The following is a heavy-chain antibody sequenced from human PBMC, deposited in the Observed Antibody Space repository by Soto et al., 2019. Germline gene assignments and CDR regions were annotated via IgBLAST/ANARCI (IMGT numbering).Heavy chain of an antibody. CDR1: GYTFTTYG. V-gene: IGHV1-18*01. CDR2: ISAYNGNT. Sequence: GASVKVSCKASGYTFTTYGISWVRQAPGQGLEWMGWISAYNGNTNYAQKLQGRVTMTTDTSTSTAYMELRSLRSDDTAVYYCARDWDYYDSSGYLFDYWGQGTLVTVSS. CDR3: ARDWDYYDSSGYLFDY. D-gene: IGHD3-22*01. J-gene: IGHJ4*02.